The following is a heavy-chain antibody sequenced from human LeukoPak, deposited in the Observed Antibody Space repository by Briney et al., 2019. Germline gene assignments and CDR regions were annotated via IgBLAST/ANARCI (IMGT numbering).Heavy chain of an antibody. J-gene: IGHJ4*02. CDR1: GFTFSAYW. CDR3: ARKTVVGSYFDY. V-gene: IGHV3-7*03. D-gene: IGHD4-23*01. CDR2: IKQDGSDK. Sequence: GGSLRLSCAASGFTFSAYWMSWVRQAPGKGLGWVANIKQDGSDKYYVDSVKGRFTISRDNAKNSLYLRMNSLRAEDTAVYYCARKTVVGSYFDYWGQGTPVTVSS.